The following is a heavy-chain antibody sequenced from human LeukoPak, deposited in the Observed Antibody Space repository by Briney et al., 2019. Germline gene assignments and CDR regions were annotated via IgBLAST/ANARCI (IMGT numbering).Heavy chain of an antibody. CDR2: INPNSGGT. D-gene: IGHD5-12*01. CDR1: GYTFTGYY. Sequence: ASVKVSCKASGYTFTGYYMHWVRQAPGQGLEWMGRINPNSGGTNYAQKFQGRVTMTRDTSISTAYMELSRLRSDDTTVYYCARDKRAYSGYLSAYYFDYWGQGTLVTVSS. CDR3: ARDKRAYSGYLSAYYFDY. V-gene: IGHV1-2*06. J-gene: IGHJ4*02.